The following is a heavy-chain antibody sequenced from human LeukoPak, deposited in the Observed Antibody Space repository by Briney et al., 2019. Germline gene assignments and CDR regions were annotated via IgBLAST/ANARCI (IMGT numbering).Heavy chain of an antibody. V-gene: IGHV4-59*01. J-gene: IGHJ6*04. CDR1: GGSISGYY. Sequence: ASETLSLTCTVSGGSISGYYWNWIRQPPGKGLEWIAYIYYSGSTSYNPSLKGRVTISVDTSKNQFSLKLSSVTAADTAVYYCSRGNPYYHGMDVWGKGTIVTVSS. CDR2: IYYSGST. CDR3: SRGNPYYHGMDV.